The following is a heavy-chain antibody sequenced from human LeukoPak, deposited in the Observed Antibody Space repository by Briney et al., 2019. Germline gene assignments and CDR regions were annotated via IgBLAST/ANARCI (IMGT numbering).Heavy chain of an antibody. V-gene: IGHV1-2*02. Sequence: AASVKVSCKASGYTFTDSYIHWVRQAPGQGLEWMGWINPDSGGTNYAQKFQGRVTMTRDTSITTVCMELSRLRSDDTAVYYCARDRRVHYYYDSSGNDAFDIWGQGTMVTVSS. CDR3: ARDRRVHYYYDSSGNDAFDI. CDR2: INPDSGGT. D-gene: IGHD3-22*01. J-gene: IGHJ3*02. CDR1: GYTFTDSY.